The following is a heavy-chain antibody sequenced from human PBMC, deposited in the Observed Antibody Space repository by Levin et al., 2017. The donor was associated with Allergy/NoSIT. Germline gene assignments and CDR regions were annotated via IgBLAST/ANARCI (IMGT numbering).Heavy chain of an antibody. Sequence: PSETLSLTCTVSGASIIGYYWSWIRQPPGKGLEWIGFVVDSETTNYNPSLQSRVTMSVDMSKNQFSLNLRFVTAAATAVYYCVSTASGRNLYEHDFWGQGTLVTVSS. CDR2: VVDSETT. D-gene: IGHD1-14*01. CDR1: GASIIGYY. J-gene: IGHJ4*02. CDR3: VSTASGRNLYEHDF. V-gene: IGHV4-59*08.